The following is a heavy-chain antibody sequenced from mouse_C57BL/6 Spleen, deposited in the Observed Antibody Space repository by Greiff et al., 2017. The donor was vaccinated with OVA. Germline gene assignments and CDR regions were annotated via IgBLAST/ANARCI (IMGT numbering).Heavy chain of an antibody. CDR2: IDPENGAT. D-gene: IGHD1-1*01. CDR3: TTLYYGSDY. CDR1: GFNIKDDY. Sequence: VQLKESGAELVRPGASVKLSCTASGFNIKDDYMHWVKQRPEQGLEWIGWIDPENGATEYASKFQGKATITADTSSNTAYLQLSSLTSEDTAVYYCTTLYYGSDYWGQGTTLTVSS. J-gene: IGHJ2*01. V-gene: IGHV14-4*01.